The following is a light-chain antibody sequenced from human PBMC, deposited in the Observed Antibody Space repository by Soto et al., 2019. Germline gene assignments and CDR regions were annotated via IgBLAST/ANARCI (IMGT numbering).Light chain of an antibody. CDR3: QQYFSFPWT. CDR1: QSVLYSSNNKNY. CDR2: WAS. Sequence: DIVMTQSPDSLAVSLGERATINCKSSQSVLYSSNNKNYLAWYQQRPGQPPNLLIYWASTRGSGVPDRFSGSRSGTDFTLTISSLQAEDVAIYYCQQYFSFPWTFGQGTKVEIK. J-gene: IGKJ1*01. V-gene: IGKV4-1*01.